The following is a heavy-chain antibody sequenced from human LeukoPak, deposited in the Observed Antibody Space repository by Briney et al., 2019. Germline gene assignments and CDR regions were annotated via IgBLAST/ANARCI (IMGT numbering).Heavy chain of an antibody. J-gene: IGHJ3*02. CDR2: ISAYNGNT. V-gene: IGHV1-18*01. CDR3: ARVYYDFWSGYEYDAFDI. D-gene: IGHD3-3*01. CDR1: GYTFTSYG. Sequence: ASVKVSCKASGYTFTSYGISWVRQAPGHGLEWMGWISAYNGNTNYAQKLQGRVTMTTDTSTSTAYMELRSLRSDDTAVYYGARVYYDFWSGYEYDAFDIWGQGTMVTVSS.